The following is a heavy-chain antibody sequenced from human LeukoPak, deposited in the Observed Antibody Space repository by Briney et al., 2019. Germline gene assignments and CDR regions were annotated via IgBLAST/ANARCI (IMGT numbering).Heavy chain of an antibody. CDR1: GDTLTELS. CDR2: FDPEDVGET. J-gene: IGHJ4*02. D-gene: IGHD4-17*01. CDR3: ARDLDGDEL. V-gene: IGHV1-24*01. Sequence: ASVKVSCKVAGDTLTELSIHWVRQAPGKGLEWMGGFDPEDVGETIYAPKFQGRVTMTRDTSTSTVYMELSSLRSEDTAVYYCARDLDGDELWGQGTPVTVSS.